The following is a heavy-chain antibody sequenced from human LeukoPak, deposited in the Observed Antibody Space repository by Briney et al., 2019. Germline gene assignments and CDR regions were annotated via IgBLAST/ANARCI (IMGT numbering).Heavy chain of an antibody. D-gene: IGHD2-2*01. CDR2: IKQDGSEK. V-gene: IGHV3-7*01. Sequence: GGSLRLSCAASGFTFSSYAMSWVRQAPGKGLEWVANIKQDGSEKYYVDSVKGRFTISRDNAKNSLYLQMNSLRAEDTAVYYCAVVWRYYYGMDVWGQGTTVTVSS. CDR3: AVVWRYYYGMDV. J-gene: IGHJ6*02. CDR1: GFTFSSYA.